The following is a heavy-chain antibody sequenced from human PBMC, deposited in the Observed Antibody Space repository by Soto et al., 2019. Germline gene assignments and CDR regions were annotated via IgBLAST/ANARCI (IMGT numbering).Heavy chain of an antibody. J-gene: IGHJ4*02. V-gene: IGHV4-4*07. CDR3: ERTVGAAYYFDF. D-gene: IGHD1-26*01. Sequence: QVQLQESGPGLVKPSETLSLTCTVSGDSMTKYYWSWIRQPAGKGLEWIGRVYTSGSTNYNPSLKSRVTMSIDTSNKHFSLTLKSVTAADTAVYYCERTVGAAYYFDFWGQGALVTVSS. CDR1: GDSMTKYY. CDR2: VYTSGST.